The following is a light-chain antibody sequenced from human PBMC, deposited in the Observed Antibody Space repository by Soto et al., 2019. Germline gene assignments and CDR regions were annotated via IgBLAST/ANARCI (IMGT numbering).Light chain of an antibody. CDR2: RTS. V-gene: IGKV3-20*01. CDR3: QQFGSSVT. Sequence: EIVLTQSPGPLSLSPGARASLSCRASQSVSSTYLAWYQQKPGQAPRLLIYRTSTRATGIPDRFSGSGSGTEFTLTISRLEPEDFAVDYCQQFGSSVTFGQGTRLEIK. CDR1: QSVSSTY. J-gene: IGKJ5*01.